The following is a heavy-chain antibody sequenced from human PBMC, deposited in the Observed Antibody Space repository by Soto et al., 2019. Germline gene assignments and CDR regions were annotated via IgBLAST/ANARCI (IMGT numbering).Heavy chain of an antibody. J-gene: IGHJ5*02. CDR3: ARENNWFDP. V-gene: IGHV4-34*01. Sequence: SETLSLTCAVYGGSFSCYYWSWIRQPPGKGLEWIGEINHSGSTNYNPSLESRVAISVDTSKNQFSLKLSSVTAADTAVYYCARENNWFDPWGQGTLVTVSS. CDR1: GGSFSCYY. CDR2: INHSGST.